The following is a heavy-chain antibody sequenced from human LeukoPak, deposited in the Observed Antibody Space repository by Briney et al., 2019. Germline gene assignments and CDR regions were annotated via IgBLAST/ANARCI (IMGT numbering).Heavy chain of an antibody. Sequence: GASVKVSCKVSGYTLTELSMHWVRQAPGKGLEWMGGFDPEDGETIYAQKFQGRVTMTEDTSTDTAYMELSSLRPEDTAVYYCATPLPFTIFGVVIITGGDVKPFDYWGQGTLVTVSS. CDR1: GYTLTELS. V-gene: IGHV1-24*01. J-gene: IGHJ4*02. CDR3: ATPLPFTIFGVVIITGGDVKPFDY. D-gene: IGHD3-3*01. CDR2: FDPEDGET.